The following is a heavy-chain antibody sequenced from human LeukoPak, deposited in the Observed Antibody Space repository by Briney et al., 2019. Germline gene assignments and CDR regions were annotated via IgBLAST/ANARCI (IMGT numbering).Heavy chain of an antibody. Sequence: SVKVSCKASGGTFSSYAISWVRQAPGQGLEWMGGIIPIVGTANYAQKFQGRVTITADESTSTAYMELSSLRSEDTAVYYCARAKSITMVRGYYYYGMDVWGQGTTVTVSS. CDR1: GGTFSSYA. V-gene: IGHV1-69*13. J-gene: IGHJ6*02. D-gene: IGHD3-10*01. CDR3: ARAKSITMVRGYYYYGMDV. CDR2: IIPIVGTA.